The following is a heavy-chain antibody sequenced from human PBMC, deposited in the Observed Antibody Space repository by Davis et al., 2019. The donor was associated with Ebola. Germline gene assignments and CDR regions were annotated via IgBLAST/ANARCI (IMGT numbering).Heavy chain of an antibody. J-gene: IGHJ6*02. D-gene: IGHD2-8*02. CDR2: INPNSGGT. V-gene: IGHV1-2*02. Sequence: ASVKVSCKASGYTFTGYYMHWVRQAPGQGLEWMGWINPNSGGTNYAQKFQGRVTMTTDTSTSTAYMELRSLRSDDTAVYYCARDLAPLVVYAHPYYYYGMDVWGQGTTVTVSS. CDR1: GYTFTGYY. CDR3: ARDLAPLVVYAHPYYYYGMDV.